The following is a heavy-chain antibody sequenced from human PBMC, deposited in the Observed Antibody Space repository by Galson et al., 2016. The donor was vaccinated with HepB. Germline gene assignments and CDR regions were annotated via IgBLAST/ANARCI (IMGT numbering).Heavy chain of an antibody. CDR3: ARDAYYDILTGYWHYDYGLDV. CDR2: ISTYIGNT. D-gene: IGHD3-9*01. V-gene: IGHV1-18*01. Sequence: SFTSYGISWVRQAPGRGLEWMGWISTYIGNTNYAQKFQGRVTMTTDTATSTAYMELRSLRSDDTAVYYCARDAYYDILTGYWHYDYGLDVWGQGTTVPVSS. CDR1: SFTSYG. J-gene: IGHJ6*02.